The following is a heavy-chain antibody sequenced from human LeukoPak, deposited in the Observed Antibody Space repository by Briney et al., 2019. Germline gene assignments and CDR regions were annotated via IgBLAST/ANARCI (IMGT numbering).Heavy chain of an antibody. D-gene: IGHD3-22*01. CDR3: ARDERPTSYFYDSGSFHFHY. J-gene: IGHJ4*02. V-gene: IGHV4-38-2*02. CDR1: GYPVSSGYY. Sequence: NASETLSLTCAVSGYPVSSGYYWDWIRQPPGKGPEYLGSIYHTARTYHNPPLKSGDTISVDTSKNQSSLKLNSVTAAHTAVYYCARDERPTSYFYDSGSFHFHYWGQGTLVTVSS. CDR2: IYHTART.